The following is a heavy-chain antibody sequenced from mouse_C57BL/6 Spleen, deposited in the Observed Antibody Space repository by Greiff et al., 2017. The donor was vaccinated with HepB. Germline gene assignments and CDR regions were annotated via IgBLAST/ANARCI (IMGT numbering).Heavy chain of an antibody. D-gene: IGHD2-3*01. CDR3: TRDRGYDGYPNYWYFDG. CDR1: GFTFSSYA. CDR2: ISSGGDYI. Sequence: EVKLVESGEGLVKPGGSLKLSCAASGFTFSSYAMSWVRQTPEKRLEWVAYISSGGDYIYYADTVKGRFTISRDNARNTLYLQMSSLKSEDTAMYYCTRDRGYDGYPNYWYFDGWGTGTTVTVSS. J-gene: IGHJ1*03. V-gene: IGHV5-9-1*02.